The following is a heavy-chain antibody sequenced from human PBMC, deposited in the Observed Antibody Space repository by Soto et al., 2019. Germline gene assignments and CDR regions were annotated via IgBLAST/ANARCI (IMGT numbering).Heavy chain of an antibody. Sequence: SGPTLVNATQTRTLTCTFSGFSLTSSGVGVEWVRQPPGKALEWLALIYSNDDKRYSPSVKSRLTITKDTSKNRVVLTMTNMDPVDTAKYHCEHRLDDGTNYIWGQGTMVTVYS. J-gene: IGHJ4*03. CDR3: EHRLDDGTNYI. V-gene: IGHV2-5*01. D-gene: IGHD4-17*01. CDR1: GFSLTSSGVG. CDR2: IYSNDDK.